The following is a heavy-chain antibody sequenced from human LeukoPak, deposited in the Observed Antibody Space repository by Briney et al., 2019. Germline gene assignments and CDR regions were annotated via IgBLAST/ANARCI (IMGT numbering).Heavy chain of an antibody. J-gene: IGHJ4*02. Sequence: ASVKASCKASVYTFTGYAIHWVRQAPGQGLEWMGWINPEKRDTGYAHKFQGRVTITSDTSISTAYMELSSLRSDDTAVYYCAKKVRGPSHPLDFWGQGTLVTVSS. V-gene: IGHV1-2*02. CDR1: VYTFTGYA. CDR2: INPEKRDT. CDR3: AKKVRGPSHPLDF. D-gene: IGHD5-12*01.